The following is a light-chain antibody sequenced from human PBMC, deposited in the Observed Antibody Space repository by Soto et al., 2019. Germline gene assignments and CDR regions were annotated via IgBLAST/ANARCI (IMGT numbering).Light chain of an antibody. CDR3: GSYTSPTTPWV. Sequence: QSALTQPASVSGSPGQSITISCTGSNSDIGAYNFVSWYQHHPGKAPKLMIYEVSNRPSGVSNRFSGSKSGNTASLTISGLQAEDEAHYHCGSYTSPTTPWVFGGGTKLTVL. J-gene: IGLJ3*02. CDR1: NSDIGAYNF. CDR2: EVS. V-gene: IGLV2-14*01.